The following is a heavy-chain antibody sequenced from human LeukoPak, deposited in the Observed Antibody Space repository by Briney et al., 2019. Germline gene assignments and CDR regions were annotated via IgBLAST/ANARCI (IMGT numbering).Heavy chain of an antibody. CDR3: ARGDEGADY. CDR1: GGSISSGEYY. V-gene: IGHV4-30-4*01. J-gene: IGHJ4*02. Sequence: QTSETLSLTCTVSGGSISSGEYYWSWIRQPPGKGLEWIGYIYYSGGKYYNPSLKSRLTISIDTSKNKYSLRLTSVTAADTAVYYCARGDEGADYWGQGTLVTVSS. CDR2: IYYSGGK. D-gene: IGHD3-16*01.